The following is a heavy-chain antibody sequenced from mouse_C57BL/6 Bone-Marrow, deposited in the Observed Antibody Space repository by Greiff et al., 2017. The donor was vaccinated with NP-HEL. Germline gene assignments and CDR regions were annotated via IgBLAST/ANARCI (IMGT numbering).Heavy chain of an antibody. J-gene: IGHJ4*01. Sequence: QVQLQQSGPGLVQPSQSLSITCTVSGFSLTSYGVHWVRQSPGKGLEWLGVIWSGGSTDYNAAFISRLSISKDNSQSQVIFKMNILQADDTAIYYWARPYDFDHSRYAMDYWGQGTSVTVSS. CDR2: IWSGGST. CDR1: GFSLTSYG. V-gene: IGHV2-2*01. D-gene: IGHD2-4*01. CDR3: ARPYDFDHSRYAMDY.